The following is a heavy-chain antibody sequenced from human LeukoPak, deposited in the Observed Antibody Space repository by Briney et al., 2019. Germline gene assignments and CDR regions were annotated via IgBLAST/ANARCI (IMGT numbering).Heavy chain of an antibody. J-gene: IGHJ4*02. CDR1: GFTFSSYS. D-gene: IGHD3-22*01. CDR2: ISSSSSYI. Sequence: GGSLRLSCAASGFTFSSYSMNWVRQAPGKGLEGVSSISSSSSYIYYADSVKGRFTISRDNAKNSLYLQMNSLRAEDTAVYYCVNTDPDSSGWNWGQGTLVTVSS. CDR3: VNTDPDSSGWN. V-gene: IGHV3-21*01.